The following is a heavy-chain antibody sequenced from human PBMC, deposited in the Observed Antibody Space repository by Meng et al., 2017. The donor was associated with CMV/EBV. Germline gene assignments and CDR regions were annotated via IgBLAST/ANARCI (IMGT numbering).Heavy chain of an antibody. CDR1: GFTFSSYA. Sequence: GGSLRLSCAASGFTFSSYAMSWVRQAPGKGLEWVSAITGSGGSTYYADSVKGRFTISRDNSKNTLYMQLNNLRAEGTAVYHCAKAFSSSWYREYYDYWGQGTLVTVSS. J-gene: IGHJ4*02. V-gene: IGHV3-23*01. CDR3: AKAFSSSWYREYYDY. D-gene: IGHD6-13*01. CDR2: ITGSGGST.